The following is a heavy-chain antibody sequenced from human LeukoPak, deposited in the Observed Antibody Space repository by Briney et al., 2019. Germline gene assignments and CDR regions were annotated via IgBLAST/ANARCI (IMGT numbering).Heavy chain of an antibody. Sequence: SVKVSCKASGYTFTGYYMHWVRQAPGQGLEWMGGIIPIFGTANYAQKFQGRVTITADESTSTDYMELSSLRSEDTAVYYCARDGAVAGTFAFGDYFDYWGQGTLVTVSS. CDR3: ARDGAVAGTFAFGDYFDY. J-gene: IGHJ4*02. V-gene: IGHV1-69*13. CDR2: IIPIFGTA. D-gene: IGHD6-19*01. CDR1: GYTFTGYY.